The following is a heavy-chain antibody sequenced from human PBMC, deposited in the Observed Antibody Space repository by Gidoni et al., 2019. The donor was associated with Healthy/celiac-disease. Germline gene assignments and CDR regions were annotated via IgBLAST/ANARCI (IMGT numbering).Heavy chain of an antibody. V-gene: IGHV1-3*01. CDR2: SNAGNGNT. J-gene: IGHJ6*02. CDR1: GYTLTSSA. D-gene: IGHD3-16*02. Sequence: QVQLVQSGAEVKKPGASVTVHCRASGYTLTSSAKHWVRQAPGQRLEGMGWSNAGNGNTKYSQKFQGRVTITRDTSASTAYMVLSSLRSEDTAVYYCARCNYVWGSYPGEHGMDVWGQGTTVTVSS. CDR3: ARCNYVWGSYPGEHGMDV.